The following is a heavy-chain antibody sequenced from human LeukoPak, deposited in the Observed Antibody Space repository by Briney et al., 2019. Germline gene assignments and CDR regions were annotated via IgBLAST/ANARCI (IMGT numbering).Heavy chain of an antibody. Sequence: SETLSLTCAVYGGSFSGYYWGWIRQPPGKGLEWIGEINHSGSTNYNPSLKSRVTISVDTSKNQFSLKLSSVTAADTAVYYCARDHRWRGPFDYWGQGTQVTVSS. CDR1: GGSFSGYY. V-gene: IGHV4-34*01. J-gene: IGHJ4*02. D-gene: IGHD3-3*01. CDR3: ARDHRWRGPFDY. CDR2: INHSGST.